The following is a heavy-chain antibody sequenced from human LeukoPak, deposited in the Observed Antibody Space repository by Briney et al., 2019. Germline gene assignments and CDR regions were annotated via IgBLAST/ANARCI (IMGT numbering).Heavy chain of an antibody. J-gene: IGHJ5*02. CDR2: IYPGDSDT. V-gene: IGHV5-51*01. Sequence: GESLKISCKGSGYSFTSYWIGWVRQMPGKGLEWMGIIYPGDSDTRYSPSFQGQVTISADKSISTAYLQWSSLKASDTAMYYCARHYDYVWGSYRSPRNWFDPWGQGTLVIVSS. D-gene: IGHD3-16*02. CDR3: ARHYDYVWGSYRSPRNWFDP. CDR1: GYSFTSYW.